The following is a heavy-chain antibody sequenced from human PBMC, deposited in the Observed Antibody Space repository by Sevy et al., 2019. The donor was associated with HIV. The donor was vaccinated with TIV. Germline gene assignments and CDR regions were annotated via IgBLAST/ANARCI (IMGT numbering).Heavy chain of an antibody. D-gene: IGHD3-22*01. Sequence: GGSLRLSCTASGFTFGDYAMSWVRQAPGKGLEWVGFIRSKAYGGTTEYAAPVKGRFTISRDDSKSIAYLQMNSLKTEDTAVYYCTSASYDTLDAFDIWGQGTMVTVSS. V-gene: IGHV3-49*04. CDR2: IRSKAYGGTT. J-gene: IGHJ3*02. CDR3: TSASYDTLDAFDI. CDR1: GFTFGDYA.